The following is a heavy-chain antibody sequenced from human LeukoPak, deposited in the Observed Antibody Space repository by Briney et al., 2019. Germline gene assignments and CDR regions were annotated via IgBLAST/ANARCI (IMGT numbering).Heavy chain of an antibody. D-gene: IGHD3-22*01. CDR3: ARGNDYYDSSGFFDY. CDR1: GGSIRSYY. CDR2: IYYSGNT. Sequence: SETLSLTCTVSGGSIRSYYWSWIRPPPGKGLEWIGYIYYSGNTNYNPSLKSRVTISVDTSKNQFSLKVSSVTAADTAVYYCARGNDYYDSSGFFDYWGQGTLVTVSS. J-gene: IGHJ4*02. V-gene: IGHV4-59*01.